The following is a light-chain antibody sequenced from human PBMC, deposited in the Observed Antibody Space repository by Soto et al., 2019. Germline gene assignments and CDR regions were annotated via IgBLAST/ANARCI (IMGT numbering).Light chain of an antibody. V-gene: IGKV1-39*01. J-gene: IGKJ1*01. CDR1: QSISSY. CDR3: QQSNSITWT. Sequence: DIQMTQSPSSLSASVGDRVTITCRASQSISSYLNWYQQKPGKAPKVLIYAASSLQSGVPSRFSGSGSETDLTLTISSLQPEDFATYSCQQSNSITWTFGQGTKVDIK. CDR2: AAS.